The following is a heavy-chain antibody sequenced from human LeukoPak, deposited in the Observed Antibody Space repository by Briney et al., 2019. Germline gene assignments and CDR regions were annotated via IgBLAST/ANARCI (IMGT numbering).Heavy chain of an antibody. D-gene: IGHD1-26*01. Sequence: GGSLRLSCAASGFTFSNYAMSWVRQAPGKGLEWVSAISGSGGGTYYADSVKGRFTISRDNSKNTLYLQMNSLRAEDTAVYYCARNCLPLAVGFDYWGQGTLVTVSS. V-gene: IGHV3-23*01. CDR3: ARNCLPLAVGFDY. J-gene: IGHJ4*02. CDR2: ISGSGGGT. CDR1: GFTFSNYA.